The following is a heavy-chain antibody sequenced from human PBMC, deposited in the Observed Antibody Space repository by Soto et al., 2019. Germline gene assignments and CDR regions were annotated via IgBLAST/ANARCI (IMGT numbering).Heavy chain of an antibody. CDR3: ARYCSGGSCYLSFDY. D-gene: IGHD2-15*01. J-gene: IGHJ4*02. Sequence: QVQLQESGPGLVKPSQTLSLTCTVSGVSISSGGYYWSWIRQHPGKGLEWIGYIYYSGSTYYNPSLKSRVTIAVDTSKNQFSLKLSSVTAADTAVYYCARYCSGGSCYLSFDYWGQGTLVTVSS. V-gene: IGHV4-31*03. CDR2: IYYSGST. CDR1: GVSISSGGYY.